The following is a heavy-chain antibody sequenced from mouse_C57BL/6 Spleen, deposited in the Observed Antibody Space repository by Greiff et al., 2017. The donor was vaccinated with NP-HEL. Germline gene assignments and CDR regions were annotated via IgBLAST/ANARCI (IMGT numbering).Heavy chain of an antibody. Sequence: DVMLVESGGGLVKPGGSLKLSCAASGFTFSDYGMHWVRQAPEKGLEWVAYISSGSSTIYYADTVKGRFTISRDNAKNTLFLQMTSLRSEDTAMYYCAIYYSKYYAMDYWGQGTSVTVSS. V-gene: IGHV5-17*01. J-gene: IGHJ4*01. CDR3: AIYYSKYYAMDY. D-gene: IGHD2-5*01. CDR1: GFTFSDYG. CDR2: ISSGSSTI.